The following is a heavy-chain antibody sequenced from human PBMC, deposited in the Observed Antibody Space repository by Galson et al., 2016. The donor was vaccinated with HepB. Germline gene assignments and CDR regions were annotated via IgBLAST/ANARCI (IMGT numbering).Heavy chain of an antibody. D-gene: IGHD3-10*01. CDR1: GFTFRNFE. J-gene: IGHJ4*02. CDR2: ITSGSSI. Sequence: SLRLSCAASGFTFRNFEMNWVRQAPGKGLEWVSAITSGSSIYYADSVRGRFTVSRDNAKNSLFLEMNSLRAEDTALYYCVRTGSGSYSAYWGQGTLVTVSS. CDR3: VRTGSGSYSAY. V-gene: IGHV3-69-1*02.